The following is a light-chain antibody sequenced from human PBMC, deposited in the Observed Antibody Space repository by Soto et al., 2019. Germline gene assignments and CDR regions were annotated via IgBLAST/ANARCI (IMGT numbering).Light chain of an antibody. CDR3: QLSDGSWT. Sequence: DIQMTQSPSSLSASVGESVTITCRSIQSIRTYLSWDQQKLGKAPKLLIAAASSLQSGVPSRFSGSGSGTYFTLSISSLQPEDHATYYCQLSDGSWTFGQGTKVDI. J-gene: IGKJ1*01. CDR1: QSIRTY. V-gene: IGKV1-39*01. CDR2: AAS.